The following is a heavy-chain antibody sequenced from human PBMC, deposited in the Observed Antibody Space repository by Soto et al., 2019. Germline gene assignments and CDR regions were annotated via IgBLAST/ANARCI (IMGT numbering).Heavy chain of an antibody. Sequence: QVQLVESGGGVVQPGRSLRLSCAASGFTFSSYAMHWVRQAPGKGLEWVAVISYDGSNKYYADSVKGRFTISRDNSKNPLYLQMNSLRAEDTAVYYCASLGYCSGGSCYLGAFDIWGQGTMVTVSS. V-gene: IGHV3-30-3*01. J-gene: IGHJ3*02. CDR2: ISYDGSNK. CDR1: GFTFSSYA. D-gene: IGHD2-15*01. CDR3: ASLGYCSGGSCYLGAFDI.